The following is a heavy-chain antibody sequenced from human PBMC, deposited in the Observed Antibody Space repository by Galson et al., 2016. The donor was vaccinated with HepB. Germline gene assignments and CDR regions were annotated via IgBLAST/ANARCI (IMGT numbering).Heavy chain of an antibody. CDR1: GFTFSSYW. CDR2: INSDGSST. Sequence: SLRLSCAASGFTFSSYWMHWVRQAPGKGLVWVSRINSDGSSTSYADSGKGRFTISRDNAKNTLYLQMNSLRAEDTAVYYCASRQRIAARLPEEYWGQGTLVTVSS. V-gene: IGHV3-74*01. D-gene: IGHD6-6*01. CDR3: ASRQRIAARLPEEY. J-gene: IGHJ4*02.